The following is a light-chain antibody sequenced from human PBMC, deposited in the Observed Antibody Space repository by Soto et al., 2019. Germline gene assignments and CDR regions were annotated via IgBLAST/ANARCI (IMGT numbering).Light chain of an antibody. CDR2: AAS. CDR1: QGISSY. J-gene: IGKJ5*01. CDR3: QQYNNWPPIT. Sequence: DIQMTQSPSTLSASVVDRVTITCLASQGISSYLAWYQQKPGKAPKLLIYAASTLQSGVPSRFSGSGSGTEFTLTISSLQSEDFAVYYCQQYNNWPPITFGQGTRLEIK. V-gene: IGKV1-9*01.